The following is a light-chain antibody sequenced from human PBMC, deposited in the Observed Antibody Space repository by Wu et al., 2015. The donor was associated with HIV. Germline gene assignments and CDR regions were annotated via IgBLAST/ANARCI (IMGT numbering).Light chain of an antibody. Sequence: DIQMTQSPSILSASVGDRVTITCRASQSINVWLAWYQQKPGKAPRLLIYKASALETGVPSRFRGSGSGTEFTLTISSLQPDDFATYYCQQYDDNSRTFGQGTKVEIK. CDR3: QQYDDNSRT. CDR1: QSINVW. J-gene: IGKJ1*01. V-gene: IGKV1-5*03. CDR2: KAS.